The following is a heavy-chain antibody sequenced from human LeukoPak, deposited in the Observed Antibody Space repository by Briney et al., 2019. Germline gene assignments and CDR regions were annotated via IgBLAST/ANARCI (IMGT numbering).Heavy chain of an antibody. D-gene: IGHD5-24*01. CDR2: IISTSSDK. CDR3: ARYLGGNVYNLGGPFQAFDI. CDR1: GFTFSEYS. V-gene: IGHV3-21*01. J-gene: IGHJ3*02. Sequence: PGGSLRLSCAASGFTFSEYSMNWVRQAPGKGLEWVSSIISTSSDKFYADSVQGRFTISRDNAKNSLYLQMNSLGAEDTAIYYCARYLGGNVYNLGGPFQAFDIWGQGTMVTVSS.